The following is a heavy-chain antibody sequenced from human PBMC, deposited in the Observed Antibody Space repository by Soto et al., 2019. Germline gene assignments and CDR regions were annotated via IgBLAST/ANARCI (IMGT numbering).Heavy chain of an antibody. V-gene: IGHV3-33*01. CDR2: IWYDGSNK. CDR3: ARDHAPPPYNSNYLGYMDV. Sequence: QVQLVESGGGVVQPGRSLRLSCAASGFTFSSYGMHWVRQAPGKGLEWVAVIWYDGSNKYYADSVKGRFTISRDNSKNTLYLQMNSLRAEDTAVYYCARDHAPPPYNSNYLGYMDVWGKGTTVTVSS. CDR1: GFTFSSYG. D-gene: IGHD1-7*01. J-gene: IGHJ6*03.